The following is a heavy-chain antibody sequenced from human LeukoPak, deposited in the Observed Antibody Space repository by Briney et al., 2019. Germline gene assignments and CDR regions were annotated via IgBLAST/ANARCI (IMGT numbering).Heavy chain of an antibody. CDR2: ISGSGGST. CDR3: ARDIYWYFDL. Sequence: GGSLRPSCAASGFTFSSYAMSWVRQAPGKGLEWVSAISGSGGSTYYADSVKGRFTISRDNAKNSLYLQMNSLRDEDTAVYYCARDIYWYFDLWGRGTLVTVSS. CDR1: GFTFSSYA. J-gene: IGHJ2*01. V-gene: IGHV3-23*01.